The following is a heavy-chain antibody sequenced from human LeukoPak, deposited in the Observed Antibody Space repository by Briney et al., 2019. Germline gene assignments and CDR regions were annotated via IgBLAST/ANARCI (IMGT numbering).Heavy chain of an antibody. Sequence: PSETLSLTCTVSGGSVSSGSYYWSWIRQPPGKGLEWIGYIYYSGSTNYNPSLKSRVTISVGTSKNQFSLKLSSVTAADTAVYYCARVRIRKIVVVPAAMGGGWGCFDYWGQGTLVTVSS. V-gene: IGHV4-61*01. D-gene: IGHD2-2*01. CDR2: IYYSGST. CDR1: GGSVSSGSYY. CDR3: ARVRIRKIVVVPAAMGGGWGCFDY. J-gene: IGHJ4*02.